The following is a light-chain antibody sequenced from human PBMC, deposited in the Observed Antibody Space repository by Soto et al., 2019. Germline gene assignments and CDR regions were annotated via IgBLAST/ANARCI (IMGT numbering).Light chain of an antibody. CDR2: DAS. J-gene: IGKJ2*01. Sequence: DIQLTQSPSFMSASVGDRVTITCRASAAIGKSLACYQQKSGKPPKLLVYDASTVQDGVPSRFTGSGSGTELSLVISRLQPEAFATYYCQQLNGFPRYTFGQGTTVDI. V-gene: IGKV1-9*01. CDR1: AAIGKS. CDR3: QQLNGFPRYT.